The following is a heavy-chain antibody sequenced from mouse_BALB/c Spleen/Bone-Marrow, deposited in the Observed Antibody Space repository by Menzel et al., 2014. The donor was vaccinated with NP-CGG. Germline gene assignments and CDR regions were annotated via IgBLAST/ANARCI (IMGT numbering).Heavy chain of an antibody. V-gene: IGHV1-54*01. CDR1: GYACTNYL. D-gene: IGHD2-1*01. CDR3: ARISYGNYY. CDR2: INPGSGGT. Sequence: VQLQQSGAELVRPGTSVKVSCKASGYACTNYLIEWVKQRPGQGLEWIGVINPGSGGTNYNEKFKGKATLTADKSSSTAYMQLSSLTSDDSAVYFCARISYGNYYWGQGTTLTVSS. J-gene: IGHJ2*01.